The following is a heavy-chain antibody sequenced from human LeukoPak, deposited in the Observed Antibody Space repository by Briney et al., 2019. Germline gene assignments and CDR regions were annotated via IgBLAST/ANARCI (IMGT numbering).Heavy chain of an antibody. CDR2: IHNSGRT. CDR3: ARHGTISSESYFDY. D-gene: IGHD1-14*01. Sequence: SETLSLTCSVSGGSVSSYYWSWIRQSPGKGLEWIGYIHNSGRTNYNPSLKSRVAGFVDTSKNQVSLRLSSVTAADTAVYYCARHGTISSESYFDYWGQGALVTVSS. V-gene: IGHV4-59*08. J-gene: IGHJ4*02. CDR1: GGSVSSYY.